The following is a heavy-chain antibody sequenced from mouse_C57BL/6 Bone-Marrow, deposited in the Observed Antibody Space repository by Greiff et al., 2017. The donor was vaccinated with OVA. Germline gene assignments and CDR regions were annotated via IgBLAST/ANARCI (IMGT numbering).Heavy chain of an antibody. V-gene: IGHV1-59*01. Sequence: VQLQQPGAELVRPGTSVKLSCKASGYTFTSYWMHWVKQRPGQGLEWIGVIDPSVSYTNYNQKFKGKATLTVDTSSSTAYMQLSSLTSEDSAVYYCARGDYWGQGTSVTVSS. CDR2: IDPSVSYT. CDR3: ARGDY. J-gene: IGHJ4*01. CDR1: GYTFTSYW.